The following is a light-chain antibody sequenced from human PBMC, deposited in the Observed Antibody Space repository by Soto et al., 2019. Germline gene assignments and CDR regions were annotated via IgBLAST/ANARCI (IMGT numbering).Light chain of an antibody. V-gene: IGKV3-20*01. CDR3: QQYGSSPFT. CDR1: QSVRSNY. CDR2: GAS. J-gene: IGKJ4*01. Sequence: EMVLTQSPGTLSLSPGERATRSCRASQSVRSNYLAWYQQKPGQAPRLLIYGASSRATGIPDRFSGSGSGTDFTLTISRLEPEDFAVYYCQQYGSSPFTFGGGTKVEIK.